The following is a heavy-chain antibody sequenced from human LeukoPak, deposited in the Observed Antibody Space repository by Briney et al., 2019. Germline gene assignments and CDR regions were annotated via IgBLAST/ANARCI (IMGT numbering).Heavy chain of an antibody. CDR3: ARVRVRGTRTSGVEYYFDY. Sequence: ASVKVSCKASGYTFTSYAMHWVRQAPGQRLEWMGWINAGNGNTKYSQEFQGRVTITRDTSASTAYMELSSLRSEDMAVYYCARVRVRGTRTSGVEYYFDYWGQGTLVTVSS. V-gene: IGHV1-3*03. CDR1: GYTFTSYA. J-gene: IGHJ4*02. CDR2: INAGNGNT. D-gene: IGHD2-2*01.